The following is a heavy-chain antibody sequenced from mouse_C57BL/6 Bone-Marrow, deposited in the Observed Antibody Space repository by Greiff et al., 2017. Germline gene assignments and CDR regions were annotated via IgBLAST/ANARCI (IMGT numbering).Heavy chain of an antibody. CDR2: ISDGGSYT. J-gene: IGHJ2*01. D-gene: IGHD2-4*01. V-gene: IGHV5-4*01. Sequence: EVKLVESGGGLVKPGGSLKLSCAASGFTFSSYAMSWVRQTPEKRLEWVATISDGGSYTYYPDNVKGRFTISRDNAKNNLYLQMSHMKSEDTAMYYCAREGLRHFDYWGQGTTLTVSS. CDR1: GFTFSSYA. CDR3: AREGLRHFDY.